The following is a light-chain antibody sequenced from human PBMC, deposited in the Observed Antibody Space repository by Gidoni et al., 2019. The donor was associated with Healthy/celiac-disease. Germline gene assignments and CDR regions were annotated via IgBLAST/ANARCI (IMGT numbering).Light chain of an antibody. CDR1: QSISSC. CDR2: KAS. CDR3: QQYNSPPLT. V-gene: IGKV1-5*03. Sequence: DIQMPQSPSTLSASVGDRVTITCRASQSISSCLAWYQQKPGKSPKLLIYKASSLESGVPSRFSGSGSVTEFTLTISSLQPDDFASYYCQQYNSPPLTFGGGTKVEIK. J-gene: IGKJ4*01.